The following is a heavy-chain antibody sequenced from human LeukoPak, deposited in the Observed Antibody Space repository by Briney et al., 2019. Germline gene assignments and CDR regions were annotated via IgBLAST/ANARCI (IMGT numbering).Heavy chain of an antibody. V-gene: IGHV3-23*01. CDR2: ISGSGGST. D-gene: IGHD3-9*01. J-gene: IGHJ4*02. Sequence: GGSLRLSCAASGFTFSSYGMSWVRQAPGKGLEWVSAISGSGGSTYYADSVKGRFTISRDNSKNTLYLQMNSLRAEDTAVYYCAKKGGSWYYDILTGYYFFDYWGQGTLVTVSS. CDR3: AKKGGSWYYDILTGYYFFDY. CDR1: GFTFSSYG.